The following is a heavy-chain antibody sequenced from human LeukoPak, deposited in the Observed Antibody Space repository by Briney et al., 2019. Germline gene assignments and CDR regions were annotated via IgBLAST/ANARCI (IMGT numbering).Heavy chain of an antibody. Sequence: GGSLRLSCAASGFTFSSYSMNWVRQAPGKGLEWVSSISSSSSYIYYADSLKGRFTISRDNAKKSVYLQMNSLRAEDTAVYYCARITYYDYVWGSYRTYFDYWGQGTLVTVSS. V-gene: IGHV3-21*01. CDR1: GFTFSSYS. J-gene: IGHJ4*02. CDR2: ISSSSSYI. D-gene: IGHD3-16*02. CDR3: ARITYYDYVWGSYRTYFDY.